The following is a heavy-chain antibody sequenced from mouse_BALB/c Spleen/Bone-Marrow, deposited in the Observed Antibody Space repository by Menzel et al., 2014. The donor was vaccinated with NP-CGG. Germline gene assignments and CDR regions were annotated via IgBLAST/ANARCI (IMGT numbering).Heavy chain of an antibody. V-gene: IGHV1S22*01. CDR1: GYTFTSYW. CDR3: RCYDYTMDY. J-gene: IGHJ4*01. D-gene: IGHD1-1*01. Sequence: ESELVRPGASVKLSCKASGYTFTSYWIHWVKQRPGQGLEWIGNIYPGSGTINYVEKFKNKATLTVDTSSSIAYMQLSSLTSEDSAVYYCRCYDYTMDYWGQGTSVTVSS. CDR2: IYPGSGTI.